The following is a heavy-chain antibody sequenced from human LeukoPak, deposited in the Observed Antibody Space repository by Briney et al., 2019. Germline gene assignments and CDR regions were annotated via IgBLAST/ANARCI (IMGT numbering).Heavy chain of an antibody. CDR1: GFTFSSYA. V-gene: IGHV3-23*01. CDR2: ISGSGGST. D-gene: IGHD7-27*01. Sequence: PGGSLRLSCAASGFTFSSYAMSWVRQAPGKGLEWVSAISGSGGSTYYADSVKGRFTISRDNAKNSLYLQMNSLRAEDTAVYYCAGDRNRKNILTGIAYFDYWGQGTLVTVSS. CDR3: AGDRNRKNILTGIAYFDY. J-gene: IGHJ4*02.